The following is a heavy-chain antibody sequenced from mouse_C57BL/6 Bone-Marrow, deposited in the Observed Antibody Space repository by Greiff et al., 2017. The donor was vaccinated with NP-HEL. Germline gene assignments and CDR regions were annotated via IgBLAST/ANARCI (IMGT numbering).Heavy chain of an antibody. CDR1: GYAFTNYL. Sequence: VKLMESGAELVRPGTSVKVSCKASGYAFTNYLIEWVKQRPGQGLEWIGVINPGSGGTNYNEKFKGKATLTADKSSSTAYMQLSSLTSEDSAVYFCARGGTPVVATPYWYFDVWGTGTTVTVSS. V-gene: IGHV1-54*01. J-gene: IGHJ1*03. CDR3: ARGGTPVVATPYWYFDV. CDR2: INPGSGGT. D-gene: IGHD1-1*01.